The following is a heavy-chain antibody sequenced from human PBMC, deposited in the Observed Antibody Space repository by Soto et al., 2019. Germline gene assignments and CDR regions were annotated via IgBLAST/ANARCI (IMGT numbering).Heavy chain of an antibody. CDR1: GDSIISTNW. V-gene: IGHV4-4*02. D-gene: IGHD2-2*01. J-gene: IGHJ5*02. Sequence: NPSETLSLTCAVSGDSIISTNWWHWVRQSPDKGLEWIGEIHHGGNINYNPSLKSRVTISMDKSKNQFSLKLNSVTAADTAVYYCARVRQYWSRTNCYQGPWGQGTLVTVAS. CDR3: ARVRQYWSRTNCYQGP. CDR2: IHHGGNI.